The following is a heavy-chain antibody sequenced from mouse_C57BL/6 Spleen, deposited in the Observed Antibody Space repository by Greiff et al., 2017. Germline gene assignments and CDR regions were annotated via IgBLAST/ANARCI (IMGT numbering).Heavy chain of an antibody. V-gene: IGHV1-66*01. J-gene: IGHJ2*01. Sequence: VQLQQSGPELVKPGASVKISCKASGYSFTSYYIHWVKQRPGQGLEWIGGIYAGSGNTKYNEKFKGKATLTADTSSSTAYMQLSSLTSEDSAVSYCARDSSGYYFDYWGQGTTLTVSS. CDR2: IYAGSGNT. CDR3: ARDSSGYYFDY. CDR1: GYSFTSYY. D-gene: IGHD3-2*02.